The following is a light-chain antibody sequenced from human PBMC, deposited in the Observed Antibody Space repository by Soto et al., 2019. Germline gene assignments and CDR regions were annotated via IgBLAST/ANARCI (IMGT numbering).Light chain of an antibody. Sequence: QSVLTQSPSASASLGASVKLTCTLSSEHSRYAITWHQQQPEKGPRYLMKINNDGSHNKGDGIPDRFSGSSSGAERHLTISSLQSEDEADYYCQTWGTGMVFGTATKLTVL. V-gene: IGLV4-69*01. J-gene: IGLJ1*01. CDR3: QTWGTGMV. CDR2: INNDGSH. CDR1: SEHSRYA.